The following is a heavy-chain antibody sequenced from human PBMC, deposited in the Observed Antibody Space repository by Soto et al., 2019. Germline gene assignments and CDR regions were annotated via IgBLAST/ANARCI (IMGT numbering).Heavy chain of an antibody. J-gene: IGHJ5*02. D-gene: IGHD6-13*01. CDR3: ASKGAPHSSSSLYWFDP. CDR2: ISHSGST. CDR1: GGSFSGYY. V-gene: IGHV4-34*01. Sequence: SETLSLTCAVYGGSFSGYYWSWIRQPPGKGLEWIGEISHSGSTNYNPSLKSRVTISVDTSKNQFSLKLSSVTAADTAVYYCASKGAPHSSSSLYWFDPWGQGTLVTVSS.